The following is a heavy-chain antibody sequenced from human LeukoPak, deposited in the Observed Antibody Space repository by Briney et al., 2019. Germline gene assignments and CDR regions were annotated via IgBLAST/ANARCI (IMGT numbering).Heavy chain of an antibody. CDR3: AKRPMVRGALSYYGMDV. V-gene: IGHV3-23*01. CDR2: ISGSGGST. D-gene: IGHD3-10*01. J-gene: IGHJ6*02. CDR1: GFTVSSHA. Sequence: GGSLRLSCAASGFTVSSHAMSWVRHAPGKGLEWVSAISGSGGSTYYADSVKGRFTISRDNSKNTLYLQMNSLRAEDTAVYYCAKRPMVRGALSYYGMDVWGQGTTVTVSS.